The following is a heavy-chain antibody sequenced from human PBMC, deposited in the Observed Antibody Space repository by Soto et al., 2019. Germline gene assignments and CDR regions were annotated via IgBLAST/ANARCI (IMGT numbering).Heavy chain of an antibody. J-gene: IGHJ6*02. V-gene: IGHV1-69*13. CDR3: GEVCSGGSCYGGYYYGMDV. CDR2: IIPIFGTA. D-gene: IGHD2-15*01. Sequence: SVKVSCKASGGTFSSYAISWVRQAPGQGLEWMGGIIPIFGTANYAQKFQGRVTITADESTSTAYMELSSLRSEDTAVDYCGEVCSGGSCYGGYYYGMDVWGQGTTVTVSS. CDR1: GGTFSSYA.